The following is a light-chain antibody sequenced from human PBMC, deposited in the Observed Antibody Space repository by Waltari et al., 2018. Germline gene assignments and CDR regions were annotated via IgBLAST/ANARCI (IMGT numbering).Light chain of an antibody. CDR2: DVS. CDR3: CSYAGSYTWV. Sequence: QSALTQPRSVSGSPGQSVTISCTGTSSDVGGYDPVSWYQQHPGKAPKLVNYDVSRRPSGVPDRFSGSKSGNTASLTISGLQAEDEADYYCCSYAGSYTWVFGGGTKLTVL. J-gene: IGLJ3*02. V-gene: IGLV2-11*01. CDR1: SSDVGGYDP.